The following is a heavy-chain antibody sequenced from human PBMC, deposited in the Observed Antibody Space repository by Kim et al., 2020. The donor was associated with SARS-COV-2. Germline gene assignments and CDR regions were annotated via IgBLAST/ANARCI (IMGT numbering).Heavy chain of an antibody. J-gene: IGHJ3*02. D-gene: IGHD2-15*01. CDR1: GGSISSYY. CDR3: ARPYCSGGSCYRGAFDI. V-gene: IGHV4-59*08. Sequence: SETLSLTCTVSGGSISSYYWSWIRQPPGKGLEWIGYIYYSGSTNYNPSLKSRVTISVDTSKNQFSLKLSSVTAADTAVYYCARPYCSGGSCYRGAFDIWGQGTMVTVSS. CDR2: IYYSGST.